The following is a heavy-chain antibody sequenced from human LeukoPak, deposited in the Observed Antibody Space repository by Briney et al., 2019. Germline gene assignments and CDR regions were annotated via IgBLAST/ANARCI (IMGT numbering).Heavy chain of an antibody. CDR3: ARRDFWSGYSWFDP. V-gene: IGHV4-4*09. J-gene: IGHJ5*02. CDR1: GGSISSYY. Sequence: SETLSLTCTVSGGSISSYYWSWIRQPPGKGLEWIGYIYTSGSTNYNPSLKSRVTISEDTSKNQFSLKLSSVTAADTAVYYCARRDFWSGYSWFDPWGQGTLVTVSS. CDR2: IYTSGST. D-gene: IGHD3-3*01.